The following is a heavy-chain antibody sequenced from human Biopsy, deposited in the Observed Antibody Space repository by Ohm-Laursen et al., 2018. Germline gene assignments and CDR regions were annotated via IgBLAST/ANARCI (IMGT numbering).Heavy chain of an antibody. V-gene: IGHV3-7*01. Sequence: SLRLSCSASGITTRSYWMSWIRQAPGKGLEWVANIKQDGSEKNYVASVKGRFTISRDNAKDSLFLQMNSLRVEDTAVYYCVRERPHESPIRDSFDLGGQGKMVTASS. CDR1: GITTRSYW. CDR3: VRERPHESPIRDSFDL. J-gene: IGHJ3*01. CDR2: IKQDGSEK.